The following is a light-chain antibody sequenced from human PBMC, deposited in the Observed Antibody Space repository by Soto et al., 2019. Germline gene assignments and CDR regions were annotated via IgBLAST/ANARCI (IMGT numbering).Light chain of an antibody. CDR2: DTS. V-gene: IGKV3-15*01. CDR1: QSVSSH. J-gene: IGKJ5*01. Sequence: EIVLTQSPGTLSLSPGEGATVSCRASQSVSSHLAWYQQKPGQAPRLLIYDTSTRATGIPARFSGSGSGTEFTLTISSLQSEDFAVYYCQQYNNWPPITFGQGTRLEIK. CDR3: QQYNNWPPIT.